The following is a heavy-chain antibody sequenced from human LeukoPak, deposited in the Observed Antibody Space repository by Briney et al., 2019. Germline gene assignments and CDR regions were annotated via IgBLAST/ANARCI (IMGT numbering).Heavy chain of an antibody. D-gene: IGHD1-20*01. J-gene: IGHJ6*02. Sequence: GGSLRLSCAASGFTFSSYSMNWVRQAPGKGLEWVSSISSSSSYIYYADSVKGRFTISRDNAKNSLYLQMNSLRAEDTAVCYCASLYNWNDTSYYCYYGMDVWGQGTTVTVSS. CDR2: ISSSSSYI. V-gene: IGHV3-21*01. CDR1: GFTFSSYS. CDR3: ASLYNWNDTSYYCYYGMDV.